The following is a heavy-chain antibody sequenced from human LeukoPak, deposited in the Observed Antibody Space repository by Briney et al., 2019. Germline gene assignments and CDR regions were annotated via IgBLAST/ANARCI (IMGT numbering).Heavy chain of an antibody. Sequence: GGSLRLSCAASGFSFSSYGMHWVRQAPGKGLEWVAVIWFDGTNENYADSVRGRFTISRDNSKNTLYLQMNSLRAEDTAVYYCAKNSGGTCYSHLDYWGQGTLVTVSS. CDR1: GFSFSSYG. CDR3: AKNSGGTCYSHLDY. D-gene: IGHD2-15*01. J-gene: IGHJ4*02. V-gene: IGHV3-33*06. CDR2: IWFDGTNE.